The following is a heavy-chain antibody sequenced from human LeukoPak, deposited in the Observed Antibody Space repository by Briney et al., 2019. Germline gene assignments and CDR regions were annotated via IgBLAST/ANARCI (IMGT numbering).Heavy chain of an antibody. CDR1: GFTFSSYA. CDR3: ARILYSSSWGTFDP. CDR2: ISYDGSNK. Sequence: TGGSLRLSCAASGFTFSSYAMHWVRQAPGKGLEWVAVISYDGSNKYYADSVKGRFTISRDNSKNTLYLQMNSLRAEDTAVYYCARILYSSSWGTFDPRGQGTLVTVSS. V-gene: IGHV3-30-3*01. D-gene: IGHD6-13*01. J-gene: IGHJ5*02.